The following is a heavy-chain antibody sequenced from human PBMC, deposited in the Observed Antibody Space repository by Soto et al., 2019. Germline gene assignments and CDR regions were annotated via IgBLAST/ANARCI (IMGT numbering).Heavy chain of an antibody. J-gene: IGHJ2*01. D-gene: IGHD6-6*01. CDR2: LDPEDGET. CDR3: ATASSIGGRLWYFAL. Sequence: EVQLVQSGAEVKKPGATVKISCKVSGYIFTDYYVYWVQQAPGKGLEWMGFLDPEDGETMYAEKFQGRITITADTSTEAAYMGLSSLRSEDTAVYYCATASSIGGRLWYFALWGRGTLVTVSS. V-gene: IGHV1-69-2*01. CDR1: GYIFTDYY.